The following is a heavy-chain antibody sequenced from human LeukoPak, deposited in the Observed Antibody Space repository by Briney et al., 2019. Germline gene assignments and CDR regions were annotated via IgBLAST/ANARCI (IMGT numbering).Heavy chain of an antibody. CDR3: ARGESIAAPFNWFDP. CDR1: GGTFSSYA. J-gene: IGHJ5*02. Sequence: SVKVSCKASGGTFSSYAISWVRQAPGQGLEWMGGIIPIFGTANYAQKFQGRVTITTDESTSTAYMELSSLRSEDTAVYYCARGESIAAPFNWFDPWGQGTLVTVSS. V-gene: IGHV1-69*05. CDR2: IIPIFGTA. D-gene: IGHD6-6*01.